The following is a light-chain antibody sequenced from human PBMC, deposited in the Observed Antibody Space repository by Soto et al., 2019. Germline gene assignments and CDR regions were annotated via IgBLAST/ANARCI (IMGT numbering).Light chain of an antibody. V-gene: IGLV2-8*01. Sequence: QSALTQPPSASGSPGQSVTISCTGTSSDVGGYNYVSWYQQHPGKAPKLMIFEVTKRPSGVPDRFSSSKSGNTASLTVSGLQGEDEADYYCSSYAGSNNWVFGGGTKLTVL. CDR3: SSYAGSNNWV. J-gene: IGLJ3*02. CDR1: SSDVGGYNY. CDR2: EVT.